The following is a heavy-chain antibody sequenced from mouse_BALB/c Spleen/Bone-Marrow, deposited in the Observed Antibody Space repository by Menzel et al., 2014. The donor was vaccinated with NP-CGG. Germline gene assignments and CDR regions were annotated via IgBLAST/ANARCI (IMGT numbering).Heavy chain of an antibody. V-gene: IGHV1-7*01. D-gene: IGHD1-1*01. CDR2: IDPSTGYT. J-gene: IGHJ3*01. CDR1: GYTFTSYW. CDR3: ARRAYGGSYGFAY. Sequence: QVQLKQSGAELAKPGASVKMSCKASGYTFTSYWMRWVKQRPGQGLEWIGYIDPSTGYTEYNQKFKDKATLTADKSSSTAYMQLSSLTSEDSAVYYCARRAYGGSYGFAYWGQGTLVTVSA.